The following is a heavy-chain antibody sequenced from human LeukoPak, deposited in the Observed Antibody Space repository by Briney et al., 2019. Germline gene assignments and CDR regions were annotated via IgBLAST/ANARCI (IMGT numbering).Heavy chain of an antibody. V-gene: IGHV4-59*01. D-gene: IGHD5-18*01. CDR3: ARRRDERGYKDIFDI. CDR1: GDSISSDY. CDR2: IYYSGST. Sequence: SETLSLTCNVSGDSISSDYWSWIRQPPGKGLEWIGHIYYSGSTNYNPSLKSRVTISVDASKNHFSLKVSSVTAADTAMYYCARRRDERGYKDIFDIWGQGTMVTVSS. J-gene: IGHJ3*02.